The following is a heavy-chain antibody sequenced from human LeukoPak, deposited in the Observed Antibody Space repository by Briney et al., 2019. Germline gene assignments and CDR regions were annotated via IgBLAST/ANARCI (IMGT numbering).Heavy chain of an antibody. CDR1: GFAVNTHY. CDR2: LYSGGNL. CDR3: ARGEGHNWNANELGY. J-gene: IGHJ4*02. D-gene: IGHD1-20*01. Sequence: GGSLRLSCAGAGFAVNTHYMSWVRQAPGKGLEWVSTLYSGGNLYYADSVQGRFTISRDDSQNTLYLQMNSLRTEDTAVYYCARGEGHNWNANELGYWGQGTLVTVSS. V-gene: IGHV3-53*01.